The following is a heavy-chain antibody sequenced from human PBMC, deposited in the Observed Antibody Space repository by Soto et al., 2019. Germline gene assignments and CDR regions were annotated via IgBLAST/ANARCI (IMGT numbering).Heavy chain of an antibody. CDR3: ARGWDCSSTSCYDY. V-gene: IGHV4-59*01. Sequence: SETLSLTCTVSGGSISSYYWSWIRQPPGKGLEWIGYIYYSGSTNYNPSLKSRVTISVDTSKNQFSLKLSSVTAADTAVYYCARGWDCSSTSCYDYWGQGTLVTVS. CDR1: GGSISSYY. CDR2: IYYSGST. D-gene: IGHD2-2*01. J-gene: IGHJ4*02.